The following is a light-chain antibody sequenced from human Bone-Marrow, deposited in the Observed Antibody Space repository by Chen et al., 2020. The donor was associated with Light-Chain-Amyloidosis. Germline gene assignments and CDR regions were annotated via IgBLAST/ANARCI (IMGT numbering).Light chain of an antibody. V-gene: IGLV3-25*03. J-gene: IGLJ2*01. CDR1: DLPTKY. CDR3: QSADSSGTYEVI. CDR2: RDT. Sequence: SAEPPKPPSCSLSPPQSPSTPCSGDDLPTKYAYWYQQKPGQAPVLVIHRDTERPSGISERFSGSSSGTTATLTISGVQAEDEADYHCQSADSSGTYEVIFGGGSKLTVL.